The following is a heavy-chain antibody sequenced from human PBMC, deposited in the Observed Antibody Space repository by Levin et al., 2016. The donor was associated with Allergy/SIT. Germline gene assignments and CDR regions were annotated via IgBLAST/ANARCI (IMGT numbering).Heavy chain of an antibody. CDR2: IYYSGST. Sequence: WIRQPPGKGLEWIGYIYYSGSTNYNPSLKSRVTISVDTSKNQFSLKLSSVTAADTAVYYCARAGYGSGSLYYFDYWGQGTLVTVSS. V-gene: IGHV4-59*01. CDR3: ARAGYGSGSLYYFDY. D-gene: IGHD3-10*01. J-gene: IGHJ4*02.